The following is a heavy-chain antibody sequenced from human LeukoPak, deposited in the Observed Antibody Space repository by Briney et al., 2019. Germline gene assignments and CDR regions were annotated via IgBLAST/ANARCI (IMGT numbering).Heavy chain of an antibody. D-gene: IGHD3-22*01. Sequence: GGSLRLSCAASGFTFSSYEWNWVRQAPGKGLEWVSYISSSGSSTFYADSVKGRFTISRDNAKSSLYLQMNSLRAEDTGVYYCASRSSGRYLEYFQHWGQGTLVTVSS. CDR2: ISSSGSST. CDR3: ASRSSGRYLEYFQH. V-gene: IGHV3-48*03. J-gene: IGHJ1*01. CDR1: GFTFSSYE.